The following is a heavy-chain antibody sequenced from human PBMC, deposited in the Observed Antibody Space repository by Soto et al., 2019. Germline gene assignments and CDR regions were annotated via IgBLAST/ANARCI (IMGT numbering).Heavy chain of an antibody. CDR3: ARYIPGVRYYGMDV. V-gene: IGHV3-23*01. Sequence: EVQLLESGGGLVQPGGSLRLSCAASGFTFSSYAMKWVRQAPGKGLEWVSLIGESGTPTYYADSVKDRFTISRDNSGNTLFLEMYSLRAEETAVYYCARYIPGVRYYGMDVWGQGTTVTVSS. J-gene: IGHJ6*02. D-gene: IGHD2-2*01. CDR2: IGESGTPT. CDR1: GFTFSSYA.